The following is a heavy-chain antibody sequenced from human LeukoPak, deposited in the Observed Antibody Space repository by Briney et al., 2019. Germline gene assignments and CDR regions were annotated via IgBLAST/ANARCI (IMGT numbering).Heavy chain of an antibody. CDR1: GFTFGFFG. D-gene: IGHD4-23*01. J-gene: IGHJ4*02. CDR2: ISSSSSYI. V-gene: IGHV3-21*01. Sequence: GGSLRLSCAASGFTFGFFGMHWVRQAPGKGLEWVSSISSSSSYIYYADSVKGRFTISRDNAKNSLYLQMNSLRAEDTAVYYCARGGSYGGKMIYWGQGTLVTVSS. CDR3: ARGGSYGGKMIY.